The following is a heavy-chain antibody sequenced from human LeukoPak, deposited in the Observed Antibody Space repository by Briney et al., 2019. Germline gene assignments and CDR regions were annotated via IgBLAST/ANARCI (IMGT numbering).Heavy chain of an antibody. Sequence: GGSLRLSCAASGFTFSSYGMHWVRQAPGKGLEWVAFIRYDGSNKYYADSVKGRFTISRDNSKNTLYLQMNSLRAEDTAVYYCAKDERVAAAGTGAFDIWGQGTMVTVSS. J-gene: IGHJ3*02. D-gene: IGHD6-13*01. CDR3: AKDERVAAAGTGAFDI. CDR2: IRYDGSNK. V-gene: IGHV3-30*02. CDR1: GFTFSSYG.